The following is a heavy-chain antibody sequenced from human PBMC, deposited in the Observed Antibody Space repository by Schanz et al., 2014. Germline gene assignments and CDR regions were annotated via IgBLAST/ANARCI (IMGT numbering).Heavy chain of an antibody. Sequence: QGQLVQSGAEVKKPGASVKVSCKASGYTFTSYYIHWVRQAPGQGLEWMGKINPSVGNTNYAQKFRGRVTMTRDTSTSTVYMELSSLRAKDTAVYFCARGPSTGAFDIWGQGTMVTVSS. D-gene: IGHD4-17*01. CDR2: INPSVGNT. CDR1: GYTFTSYY. CDR3: ARGPSTGAFDI. V-gene: IGHV1-46*03. J-gene: IGHJ3*02.